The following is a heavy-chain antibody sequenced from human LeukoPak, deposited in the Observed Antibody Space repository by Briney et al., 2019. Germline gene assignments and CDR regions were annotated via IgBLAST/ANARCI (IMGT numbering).Heavy chain of an antibody. D-gene: IGHD2-2*01. J-gene: IGHJ5*02. CDR3: ARGRPYCSSTSCPNWFDP. CDR2: INHSGST. Sequence: SETLSLTCAVYGGSFSGYYWSWIRQPPGKGLEWIGEINHSGSTNYNPSLKSRVTISVDTSKSQFSLKLSSVTAADTAVYYRARGRPYCSSTSCPNWFDPWGQGTLVTVSS. CDR1: GGSFSGYY. V-gene: IGHV4-34*01.